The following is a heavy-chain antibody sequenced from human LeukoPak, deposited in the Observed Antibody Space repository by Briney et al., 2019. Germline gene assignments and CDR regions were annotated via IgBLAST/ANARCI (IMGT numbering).Heavy chain of an antibody. J-gene: IGHJ4*02. D-gene: IGHD6-19*01. CDR2: IYYSGTT. Sequence: SETLSLTCTVSGGSIRNYYWSWIRQPPGKGLEWIGYIYYSGTTNYNPSLKSRVTISIDASKNQFSLKLSSVTAADTAVYYCARCFGSGCPNGVFDYWGQGTLVTVSS. V-gene: IGHV4-59*01. CDR1: GGSIRNYY. CDR3: ARCFGSGCPNGVFDY.